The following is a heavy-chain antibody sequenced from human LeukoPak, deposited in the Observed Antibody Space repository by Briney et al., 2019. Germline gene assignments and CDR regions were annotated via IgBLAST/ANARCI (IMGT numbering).Heavy chain of an antibody. V-gene: IGHV3-23*01. D-gene: IGHD3-10*01. CDR2: ISGGTT. Sequence: GGSLRLSCAASGFTISTYGMSWVRQAPGKGLGWVSSISGGTTYYADSVKGRFTISRDNSKNTVSLQMNSLRAEDTAVYYCAKSVYHSGNYWGQGTLVTVSS. J-gene: IGHJ4*02. CDR3: AKSVYHSGNY. CDR1: GFTISTYG.